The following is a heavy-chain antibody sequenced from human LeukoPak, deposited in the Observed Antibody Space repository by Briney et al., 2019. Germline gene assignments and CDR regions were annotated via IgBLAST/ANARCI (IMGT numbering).Heavy chain of an antibody. CDR2: ITDSGDGT. V-gene: IGHV3-23*01. CDR1: GFTFSSSA. Sequence: GGSLRLSCAASGFTFSSSAMSWVRQAPRRGLEWVSSITDSGDGTYYADSVKGRFTISRDDSKNTLYLQMNSLRAEDTAVYYCAKDLGDYDSSGYYSPIAFDIWGQGTMVTVSS. J-gene: IGHJ3*02. CDR3: AKDLGDYDSSGYYSPIAFDI. D-gene: IGHD3-22*01.